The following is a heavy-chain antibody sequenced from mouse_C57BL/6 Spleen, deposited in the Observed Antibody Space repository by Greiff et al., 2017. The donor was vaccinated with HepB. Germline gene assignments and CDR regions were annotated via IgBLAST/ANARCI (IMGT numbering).Heavy chain of an antibody. CDR2: IHPNSGST. Sequence: QVQLKQSGAELVKPGASVKLSCKASGYTFTSYWMHWVKQRPGQGLEWIGMIHPNSGSTNYNEKFKSKATLTVDKSSSTAYMQLSSLTSEDSAVYYCARRDMDGNYWYFDVWGTGTTVTVSS. D-gene: IGHD2-1*01. V-gene: IGHV1-64*01. CDR1: GYTFTSYW. CDR3: ARRDMDGNYWYFDV. J-gene: IGHJ1*03.